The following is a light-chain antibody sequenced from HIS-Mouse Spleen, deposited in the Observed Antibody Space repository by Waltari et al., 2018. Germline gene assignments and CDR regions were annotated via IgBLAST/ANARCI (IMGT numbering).Light chain of an antibody. CDR2: HDS. CDR3: QAWDSSTSNYV. V-gene: IGLV3-1*01. J-gene: IGLJ1*01. CDR1: KLGDKY. Sequence: SYELTQPPSVSVSPGQTASITCSGDKLGDKYACWYQQKPGQSPVLVIDHDSKRPSGIPERFSGSNSGNTATLTISGTHAMDEADYYCQAWDSSTSNYVFGTGTKVTVL.